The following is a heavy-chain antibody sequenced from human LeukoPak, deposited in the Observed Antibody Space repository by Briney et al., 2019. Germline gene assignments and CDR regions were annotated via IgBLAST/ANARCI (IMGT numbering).Heavy chain of an antibody. D-gene: IGHD3-10*01. V-gene: IGHV4-30-4*01. CDR2: IYYSGST. J-gene: IGHJ4*02. Sequence: IPSETLSLTCTVSGGSISSGDYYWSWIRQPPGKGLEWIGYIYYSGSTYYNPSLKSRVTISLDTPKNQFSLRLTSVTAADTAVYYCARAIASSGSRLFDYWGQGTLVTVSS. CDR1: GGSISSGDYY. CDR3: ARAIASSGSRLFDY.